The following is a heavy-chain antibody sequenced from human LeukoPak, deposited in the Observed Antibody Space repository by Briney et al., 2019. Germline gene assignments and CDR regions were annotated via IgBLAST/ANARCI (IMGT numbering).Heavy chain of an antibody. CDR1: GFTFSSYA. J-gene: IGHJ4*02. Sequence: GGSLRLSCAASGFTFSSYAMSWVRQAPGKGLEWVSGISGSGFTTYYADSVKGRFTISRGNSKNTLDVQMNSLRAEDTAVYYCAKSSNHYRPFDDWGQGTLVTVSS. CDR2: ISGSGFTT. D-gene: IGHD3-16*02. V-gene: IGHV3-23*01. CDR3: AKSSNHYRPFDD.